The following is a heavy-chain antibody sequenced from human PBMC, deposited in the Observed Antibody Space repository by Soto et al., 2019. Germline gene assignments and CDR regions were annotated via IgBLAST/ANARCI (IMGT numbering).Heavy chain of an antibody. CDR1: GFTFSNAW. D-gene: IGHD3-22*01. J-gene: IGHJ6*04. CDR2: IKSKTDGGTT. Sequence: VSLRLSCAASGFTFSNAWMSWVRQAPGKGLEWVGRIKSKTDGGTTDYAAPVKGRFTISRDDSKNTLHLQMNSLKTEDTAVYYCTTDDRAAYSSGYYPLYYYYGMDVWGKGTTVTVS. CDR3: TTDDRAAYSSGYYPLYYYYGMDV. V-gene: IGHV3-15*01.